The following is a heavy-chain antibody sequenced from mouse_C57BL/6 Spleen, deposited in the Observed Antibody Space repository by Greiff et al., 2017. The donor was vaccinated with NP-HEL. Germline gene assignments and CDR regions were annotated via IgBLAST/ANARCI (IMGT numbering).Heavy chain of an antibody. D-gene: IGHD2-4*01. CDR3: ARSGDYDYFYYFDY. J-gene: IGHJ2*01. CDR1: GYTFTDYY. Sequence: LVESGPELVKPGASVKISCKASGYTFTDYYINWVKQRPGQGLEWIGWIYPGSGNTKYNEKFKGKATLTVDTSSSTAYMQLSSLTSEDSAVYFCARSGDYDYFYYFDYWGQGTTLTVSS. V-gene: IGHV1-84*01. CDR2: IYPGSGNT.